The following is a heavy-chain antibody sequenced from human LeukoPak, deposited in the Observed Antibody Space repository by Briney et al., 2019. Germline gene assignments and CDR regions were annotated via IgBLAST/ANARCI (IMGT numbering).Heavy chain of an antibody. CDR1: GDSVTTYY. V-gene: IGHV4-59*02. D-gene: IGHD6-6*01. Sequence: SETLSLTCTVSGDSVTTYYWSWIRQPPGKGLEWLGYVYYSGSATYNPSLKSRVTISVDTSKNQFSLRLSSVTAADTAVYYCARELGARPPHWFDPWGQGTLVTVSS. CDR2: VYYSGSA. J-gene: IGHJ5*02. CDR3: ARELGARPPHWFDP.